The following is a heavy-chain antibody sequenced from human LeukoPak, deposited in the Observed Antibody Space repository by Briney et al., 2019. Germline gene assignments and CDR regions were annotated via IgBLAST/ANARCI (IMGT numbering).Heavy chain of an antibody. CDR2: IIPIFGTA. Sequence: PVKVSCKASGGTFSSYAISWVRQAPGQGLEWMGGIIPIFGTANYAQKFQGRVTITADESTSTAYMELSSLRSEDTAVYYCARDMGPNANLGAFDIWGQGTMVTVSS. CDR1: GGTFSSYA. D-gene: IGHD3-10*01. CDR3: ARDMGPNANLGAFDI. J-gene: IGHJ3*02. V-gene: IGHV1-69*13.